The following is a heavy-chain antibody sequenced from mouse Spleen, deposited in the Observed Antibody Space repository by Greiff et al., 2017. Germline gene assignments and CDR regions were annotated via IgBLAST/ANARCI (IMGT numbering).Heavy chain of an antibody. CDR3: ATNLGWFAY. CDR2: INPGSGGT. D-gene: IGHD3-1*01. CDR1: GYAFTNYL. J-gene: IGHJ3*01. V-gene: IGHV1-54*03. Sequence: QVQLQQSGAELVRPGTSVKVSCKASGYAFTNYLIEWVKQRPGQGLEWIGVINPGSGGTNYNEKFKGKATLTADKSSSTAYMQLSSLTSDDSAVYFCATNLGWFAYWGQGTLVTVSA.